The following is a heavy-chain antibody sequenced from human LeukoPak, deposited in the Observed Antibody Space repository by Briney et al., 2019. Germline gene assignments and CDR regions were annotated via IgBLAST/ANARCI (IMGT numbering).Heavy chain of an antibody. CDR2: ISYDGSNK. D-gene: IGHD2-15*01. V-gene: IGHV3-30*04. J-gene: IGHJ3*02. Sequence: GGSLRLSCAASGFTFSSYAMHWVRQAPGKGLEWVAVISYDGSNKYYADSVKGRFTISRDNAKNSLYLQMNSLRAEDTAVYYCARDLAEDIVVVVAVGAFDIWGQGTMVTVSS. CDR1: GFTFSSYA. CDR3: ARDLAEDIVVVVAVGAFDI.